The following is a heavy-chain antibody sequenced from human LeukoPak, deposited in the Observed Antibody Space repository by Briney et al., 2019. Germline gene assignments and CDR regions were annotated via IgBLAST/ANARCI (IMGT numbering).Heavy chain of an antibody. V-gene: IGHV3-30*18. Sequence: GGSLRLSCAASGFTFSSYGMHLVRQAPGKGLEWVAVISYDGSNKYYADSVKGRFTTSRDNSKNTLYLQMNSLRAEDTAVYYCAKYCGGDCFSSHYYYYGMDVWGQGTTVTVSS. J-gene: IGHJ6*02. CDR1: GFTFSSYG. CDR2: ISYDGSNK. D-gene: IGHD2-21*02. CDR3: AKYCGGDCFSSHYYYYGMDV.